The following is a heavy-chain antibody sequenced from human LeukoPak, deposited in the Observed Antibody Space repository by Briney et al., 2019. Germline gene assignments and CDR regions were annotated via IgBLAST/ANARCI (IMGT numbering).Heavy chain of an antibody. V-gene: IGHV4-59*01. CDR3: ARASAERDGYNDDAFDI. CDR2: IYYSGST. CDR1: GGSISSYY. D-gene: IGHD5-24*01. Sequence: SETLSLTYTVSGGSISSYYWSWIRQPPGKGLEWIGYIYYSGSTNYNPSLKSRVTISVDTSKNQFSLKLSSVTAADTAVYYCARASAERDGYNDDAFDIWGQGTMVTVSS. J-gene: IGHJ3*02.